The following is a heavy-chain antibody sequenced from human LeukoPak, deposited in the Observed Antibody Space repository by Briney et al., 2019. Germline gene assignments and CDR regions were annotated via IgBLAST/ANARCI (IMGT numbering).Heavy chain of an antibody. D-gene: IGHD4-17*01. CDR2: ISTQSGNT. CDR3: ARGAYGDK. J-gene: IGHJ4*02. V-gene: IGHV1-18*01. Sequence: ASVKVSCEASGYTLTSYGINWMRQAPGQGLEWMGWISTQSGNTNYAQKVQGRHTLTTDRSTNTAYMELRSLRSDDTAVYYCARGAYGDKWGQGTMVTVSS. CDR1: GYTLTSYG.